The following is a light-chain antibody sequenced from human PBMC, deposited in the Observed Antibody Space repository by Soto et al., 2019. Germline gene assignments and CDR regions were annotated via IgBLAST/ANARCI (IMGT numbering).Light chain of an antibody. CDR1: QDIRSD. CDR2: AAS. Sequence: AIKMNQSPSAMSASVGDRLTVTCRASQDIRSDVGWYQQKPGQAPKVLMYAASRLHSGVPSRFSGSGSGTNFVLTISSLQPEDVATSYCLQNHNSPLTFGCGTKV. CDR3: LQNHNSPLT. V-gene: IGKV1-6*01. J-gene: IGKJ4*01.